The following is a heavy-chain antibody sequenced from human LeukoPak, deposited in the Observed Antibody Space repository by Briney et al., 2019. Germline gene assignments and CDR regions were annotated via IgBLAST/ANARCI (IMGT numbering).Heavy chain of an antibody. CDR3: VRGMRSGGNSPWDS. Sequence: SETLSLICTVSGASINSSGYYWSWIRQHPVKGLEWIGYIFYNGNTYYNPSVKSRVTISGDTSKNRFSLNLRSVTAADTAMYYCVRGMRSGGNSPWDSWGQGTLVTVSS. CDR1: GASINSSGYY. CDR2: IFYNGNT. J-gene: IGHJ4*02. D-gene: IGHD4-23*01. V-gene: IGHV4-31*03.